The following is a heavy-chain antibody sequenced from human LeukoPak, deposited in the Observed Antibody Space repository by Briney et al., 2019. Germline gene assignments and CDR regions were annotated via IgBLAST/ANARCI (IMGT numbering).Heavy chain of an antibody. J-gene: IGHJ3*02. D-gene: IGHD2-15*01. CDR1: GGSISSYY. CDR3: TTGDTGVVAADAFDI. Sequence: ETLSLTCTVSGGSISSYYWSWIRQPAGKGLEWIGRIKSKTDGGTTDYAAPVKGRFTISRDDSKNTLYLQMNSLKTEDTAVYYCTTGDTGVVAADAFDIWGQGTMVTVSS. CDR2: IKSKTDGGTT. V-gene: IGHV3-15*01.